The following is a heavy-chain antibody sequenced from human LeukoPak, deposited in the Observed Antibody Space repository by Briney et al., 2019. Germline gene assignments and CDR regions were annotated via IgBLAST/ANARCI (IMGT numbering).Heavy chain of an antibody. J-gene: IGHJ6*03. Sequence: GGSLRLSCAAPGITFSNAWMSWVRQAPGKGVEWVGRIKSRADGETINYAAPVKGRFTISRDDSKNTLYLQMNSLKTEDTAVYYCTTELIYSWSLRYMDVWGKGTTVTVSS. CDR3: TTELIYSWSLRYMDV. V-gene: IGHV3-15*01. D-gene: IGHD5-18*01. CDR2: IKSRADGETI. CDR1: GITFSNAW.